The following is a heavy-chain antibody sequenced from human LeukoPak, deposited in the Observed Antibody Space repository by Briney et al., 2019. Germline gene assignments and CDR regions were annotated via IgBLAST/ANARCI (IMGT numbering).Heavy chain of an antibody. CDR1: GFTFSSYE. V-gene: IGHV3-48*03. Sequence: PGGSLRLSCAASGFTFSSYEMNWVRQAPGKGLEWVSYISSSGSTIYYADSVKGRFTISRDNAKNSLYLQMNSLRAEDTAVYYCARESIYDILTGLDYRGQGTLVTVSS. J-gene: IGHJ4*02. D-gene: IGHD3-9*01. CDR3: ARESIYDILTGLDY. CDR2: ISSSGSTI.